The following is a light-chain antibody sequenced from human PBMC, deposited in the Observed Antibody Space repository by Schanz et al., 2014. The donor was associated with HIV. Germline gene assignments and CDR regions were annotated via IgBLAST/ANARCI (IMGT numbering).Light chain of an antibody. CDR1: QSVSSN. CDR2: GAS. V-gene: IGKV3-11*01. CDR3: QQRSDWPPEVT. J-gene: IGKJ5*01. Sequence: EIVMTQSPATLSVSPGERATLSCRASQSVSSNLAWYQQKPGQAPRLLIYGASTRATGIPARFSATGSGTDFTLTIDSLEPEDFAVYYCQQRSDWPPEVTFGQGTRLEIK.